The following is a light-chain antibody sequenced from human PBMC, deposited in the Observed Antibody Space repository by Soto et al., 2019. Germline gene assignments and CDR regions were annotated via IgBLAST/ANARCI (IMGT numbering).Light chain of an antibody. V-gene: IGKV3-20*01. CDR3: RQYGNSPVT. CDR1: QRVTSTY. Sequence: MVLTQAAGALTSSPGERATLSCRARQRVTSTYLAWYQQKPGQSPRLLIYGASSRATGIPDRFSGSGSGTDFTLTISRLEPADFVVYYCRQYGNSPVTFGQGTKVDIK. J-gene: IGKJ1*01. CDR2: GAS.